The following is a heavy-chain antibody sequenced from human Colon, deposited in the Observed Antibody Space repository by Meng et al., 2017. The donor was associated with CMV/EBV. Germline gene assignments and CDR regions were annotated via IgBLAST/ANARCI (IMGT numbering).Heavy chain of an antibody. Sequence: GSLRLSCTVSGDSISSYYWTWIRQPPGKGLEWIGWIYDSGSTSYDPALKSRVTISLDASNNQFSLKLTSVTAADTAVYYCAREGRRGASYPPYYHYYGMDVWGQGTTVTVSS. D-gene: IGHD4/OR15-4a*01. J-gene: IGHJ6*02. CDR1: GDSISSYY. CDR2: IYDSGST. V-gene: IGHV4-59*01. CDR3: AREGRRGASYPPYYHYYGMDV.